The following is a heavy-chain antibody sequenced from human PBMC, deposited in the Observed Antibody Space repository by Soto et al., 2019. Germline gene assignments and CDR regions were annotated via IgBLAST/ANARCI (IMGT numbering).Heavy chain of an antibody. CDR3: ARERCLTYYDYVCRKGAFYI. D-gene: IGHD3-16*01. Sequence: QVQLQESGPGLVKPSQTLSLTCTVSGGSISSGDYYWSWIRQPPGKGLEWIGYIYYSGSTYYNPSLKRQVTISVHTSKDQSSLKLRSVTAADTAVYYCARERCLTYYDYVCRKGAFYIWGQGTMVTVSS. V-gene: IGHV4-30-4*01. J-gene: IGHJ3*02. CDR2: IYYSGST. CDR1: GGSISSGDYY.